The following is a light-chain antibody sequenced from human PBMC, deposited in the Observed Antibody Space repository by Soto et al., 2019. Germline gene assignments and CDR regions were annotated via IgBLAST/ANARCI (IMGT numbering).Light chain of an antibody. CDR1: QGVGTW. Sequence: DIPMTQSPSSVSASVGDRVTITCRASQGVGTWLAWFQQKPGEAPRLLIYTASTLHSGVPSRFSGSGSGTDFTLTTTSLQPEDFATYYCQQGDSFPLTFGGGTKAEIK. V-gene: IGKV1-12*01. J-gene: IGKJ4*01. CDR2: TAS. CDR3: QQGDSFPLT.